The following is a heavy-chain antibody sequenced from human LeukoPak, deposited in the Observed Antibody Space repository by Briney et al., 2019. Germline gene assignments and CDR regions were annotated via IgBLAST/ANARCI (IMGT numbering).Heavy chain of an antibody. CDR1: GYIFTGHF. J-gene: IGHJ4*02. CDR2: INPNSGDT. V-gene: IGHV1-2*02. Sequence: ASVKVSCKASGYIFTGHFMHWVRQAPGQGPEWMGCINPNSGDTKYSQKFQGRVTVTIDASISTGYMELSSLRSDDTAVFYRAKGGHTTGYDYFDYWGQGTLVTVSS. CDR3: AKGGHTTGYDYFDY. D-gene: IGHD3-9*01.